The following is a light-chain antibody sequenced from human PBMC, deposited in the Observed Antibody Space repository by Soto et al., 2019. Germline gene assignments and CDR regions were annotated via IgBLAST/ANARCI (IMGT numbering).Light chain of an antibody. CDR1: QSFSIY. V-gene: IGKV3-11*01. CDR2: DQX. Sequence: IVLTQSPATLPLSSGERATLSXRASQSFSIYLAWYQQDPGXXTRIXXXDQXNRATGIPARFIGSGSGKDFTLTISSLEPEAFAVYYCQQRSNWTTRTFGQGTRLEIK. CDR3: QQRSNWTTRT. J-gene: IGKJ5*01.